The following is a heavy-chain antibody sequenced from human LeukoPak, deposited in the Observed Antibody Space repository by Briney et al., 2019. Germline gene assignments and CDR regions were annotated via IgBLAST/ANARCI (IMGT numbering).Heavy chain of an antibody. CDR2: ISYDGSNK. CDR3: ARDKSPLATHNWFDP. J-gene: IGHJ5*02. Sequence: PGRSLRLSCAASGFTFSSYAMHWVRQAPGKGLEWVAVISYDGSNKYYADSVKGRFTISRDNSKNTLYLQMNSLRSDDTAVYYCARDKSPLATHNWFDPWGQGTLVTVSS. CDR1: GFTFSSYA. V-gene: IGHV3-30*01. D-gene: IGHD3-16*02.